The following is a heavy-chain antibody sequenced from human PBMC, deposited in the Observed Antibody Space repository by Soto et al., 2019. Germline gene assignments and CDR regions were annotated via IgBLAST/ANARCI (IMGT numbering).Heavy chain of an antibody. CDR1: GFTFSTYG. CDR2: ISYDGNNK. J-gene: IGHJ4*02. V-gene: IGHV3-30*18. Sequence: QVQLVESGGGVVQPGRSLRLSCAASGFTFSTYGMHWVRQAPGKGLEWVAVISYDGNNKYYADSVKGRFTIARDNSKNTLFLQMDSLRAEDRALYYCAKDHLPSTVTTPGYWGQGTLVTVSS. D-gene: IGHD4-17*01. CDR3: AKDHLPSTVTTPGY.